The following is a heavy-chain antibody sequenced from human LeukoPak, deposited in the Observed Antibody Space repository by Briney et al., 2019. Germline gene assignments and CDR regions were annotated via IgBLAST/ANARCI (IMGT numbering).Heavy chain of an antibody. CDR2: IRSKAYGGTT. D-gene: IGHD3-9*01. V-gene: IGHV3-49*03. J-gene: IGHJ3*02. Sequence: PGGSLRLSCAASGFTFSDYYMSWIRQAPGKGLEWVGFIRSKAYGGTTEYAASVKGRFTISRDDSKSIAYLQMNSLKTEDTAVYYCTRDPPHILTGYRTMPDAFDIWGQGTMVTVSS. CDR1: GFTFSDYY. CDR3: TRDPPHILTGYRTMPDAFDI.